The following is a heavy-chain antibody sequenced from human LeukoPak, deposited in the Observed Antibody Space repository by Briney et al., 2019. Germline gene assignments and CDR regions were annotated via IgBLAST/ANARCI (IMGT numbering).Heavy chain of an antibody. CDR3: ARDNSVRDEAWWFNP. D-gene: IGHD5-24*01. J-gene: IGHJ5*02. V-gene: IGHV3-30*04. CDR1: GFTFSSYA. Sequence: GGSLRLSCAASGFTFSSYAMHWVRQAPGKGLEWVAVISYDGSNKYYADSVKGRFTISRDNSKNTLYLEMNSLRAEDTAVYYCARDNSVRDEAWWFNPWGQGTLVTVSS. CDR2: ISYDGSNK.